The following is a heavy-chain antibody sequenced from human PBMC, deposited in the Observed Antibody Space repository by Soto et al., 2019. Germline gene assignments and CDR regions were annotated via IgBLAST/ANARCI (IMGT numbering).Heavy chain of an antibody. Sequence: HPGGSLRLSCSASGFTSSSYAMHWVRQAPGKGLEYVSAISSNGGSTYSSDSVDGRLTISRDNSKNTLYLQMSSLRAEDTAVYYCVKGDNYYDFWSGYRGPDAFDIWGQGTMVTVSS. D-gene: IGHD3-3*01. V-gene: IGHV3-64D*06. J-gene: IGHJ3*02. CDR3: VKGDNYYDFWSGYRGPDAFDI. CDR2: ISSNGGST. CDR1: GFTSSSYA.